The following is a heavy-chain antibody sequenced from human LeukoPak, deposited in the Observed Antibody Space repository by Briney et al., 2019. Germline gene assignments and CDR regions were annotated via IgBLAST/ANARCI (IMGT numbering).Heavy chain of an antibody. Sequence: SETLSLTCTVSGGSISSYYWSWIRQPPGKGLEWIGYIYYSGSTNYNPSLKSRVTISVDTSKDQFSLKLSSVTAADTAVYYCARAENNWFGPWGQGTLVTVSS. J-gene: IGHJ5*02. V-gene: IGHV4-59*01. CDR3: ARAENNWFGP. CDR2: IYYSGST. CDR1: GGSISSYY.